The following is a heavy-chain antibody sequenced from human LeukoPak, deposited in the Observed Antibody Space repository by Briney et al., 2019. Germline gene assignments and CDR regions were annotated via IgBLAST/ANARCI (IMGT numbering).Heavy chain of an antibody. D-gene: IGHD3-22*01. Sequence: GRSLRLSCAASGFTFSSYGMHWVRQAPGKGLEWVAVISYDGSNKYYADSVKGRFTISRDNSKNTLYLQMNSLRAEDTAVYYCAKVVGYYYDSSGYYFDYWGQGTLVTVSS. CDR3: AKVVGYYYDSSGYYFDY. CDR2: ISYDGSNK. J-gene: IGHJ4*02. CDR1: GFTFSSYG. V-gene: IGHV3-30*18.